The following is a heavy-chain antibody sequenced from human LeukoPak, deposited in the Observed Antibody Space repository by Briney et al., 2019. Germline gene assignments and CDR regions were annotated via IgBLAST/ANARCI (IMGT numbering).Heavy chain of an antibody. CDR1: GGSFSGYY. D-gene: IGHD3-16*01. Sequence: PSETPSLTCAVYGGSFSGYYWSWIRQPPGKGLEWIGEINHSGSTNYNPSLKSRVTISVDTSKNQFSLKLSSVTAADTAVYYCARRMGYWGQGTLVTVSS. CDR2: INHSGST. V-gene: IGHV4-34*01. CDR3: ARRMGY. J-gene: IGHJ4*02.